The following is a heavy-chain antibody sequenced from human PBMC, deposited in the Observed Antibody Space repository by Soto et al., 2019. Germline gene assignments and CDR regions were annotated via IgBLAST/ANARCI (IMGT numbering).Heavy chain of an antibody. Sequence: GGSLRLSCAASGFTFSSYAMSWVRQAPGKGLEWVSAISGSGGSTYYADSVKGRFTISRDNSKNTLYLQMNSLRAEDTAVYYCAKDRTNYDFWSGYLDYWGQGTLVTVSS. V-gene: IGHV3-23*01. CDR1: GFTFSSYA. D-gene: IGHD3-3*01. J-gene: IGHJ4*02. CDR2: ISGSGGST. CDR3: AKDRTNYDFWSGYLDY.